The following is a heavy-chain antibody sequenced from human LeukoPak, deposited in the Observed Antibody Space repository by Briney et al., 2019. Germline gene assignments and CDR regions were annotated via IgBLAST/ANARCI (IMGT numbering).Heavy chain of an antibody. V-gene: IGHV1-18*01. Sequence: ASVKVSCKASGYTFTSYGISWVRQAPGQGLEWMGWISAYNGNTNYAQKLQGRVTMTTDTSTSTAYMELRSLRSDDTAVYYCATLAARPHYYYYGMDVWGQGTTVTVSS. CDR1: GYTFTSYG. J-gene: IGHJ6*02. D-gene: IGHD6-6*01. CDR3: ATLAARPHYYYYGMDV. CDR2: ISAYNGNT.